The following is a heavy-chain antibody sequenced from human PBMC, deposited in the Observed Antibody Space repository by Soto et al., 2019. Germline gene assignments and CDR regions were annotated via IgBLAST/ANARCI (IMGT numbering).Heavy chain of an antibody. D-gene: IGHD6-19*01. Sequence: ASVKVSCKASGYTFTAYSMHWVRQAPGQGLEWVGWFNPNSGDTIYAQKFQGRVTLTRDTSIGTAYMELYSLTSDDTAAYYCAREASAVISLDYWGQGTLVTVSS. V-gene: IGHV1-2*02. CDR1: GYTFTAYS. J-gene: IGHJ4*02. CDR2: FNPNSGDT. CDR3: AREASAVISLDY.